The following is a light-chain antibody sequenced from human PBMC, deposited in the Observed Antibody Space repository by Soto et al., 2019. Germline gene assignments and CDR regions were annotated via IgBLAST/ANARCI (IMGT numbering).Light chain of an antibody. CDR3: CSYAGSSTYVV. J-gene: IGLJ2*01. V-gene: IGLV2-23*01. CDR2: EGS. Sequence: QYALTQPASVSGSPGQSITISCTGTSSDVGSYNLVSWYQQHPGKAPKLMIYEGSKRPSGVSNRFSGSKSGNTASLTISGLKDEDEADYYCCSYAGSSTYVVFGGGTKLTVL. CDR1: SSDVGSYNL.